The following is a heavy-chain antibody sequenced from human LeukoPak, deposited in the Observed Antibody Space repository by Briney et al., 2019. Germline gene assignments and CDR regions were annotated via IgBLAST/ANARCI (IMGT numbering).Heavy chain of an antibody. CDR2: INPNSGGT. J-gene: IGHJ5*02. D-gene: IGHD6-19*01. CDR3: ASQVVGIAVAVSWFDP. V-gene: IGHV1-2*02. Sequence: ASVTVSCKASGYTFTGYYMHWVRQAPGQGLEWMGWINPNSGGTNYAQKFQGRVTMTRDTSISTACMELSRLRSDDTAVYYCASQVVGIAVAVSWFDPWGQGTLVTVSS. CDR1: GYTFTGYY.